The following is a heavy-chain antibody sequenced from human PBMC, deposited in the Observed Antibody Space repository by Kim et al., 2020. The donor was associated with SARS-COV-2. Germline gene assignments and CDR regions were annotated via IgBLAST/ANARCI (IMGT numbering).Heavy chain of an antibody. CDR1: GGTFSSYA. CDR2: IIPIFGTA. CDR3: AREPYRYYDSSGQFDY. J-gene: IGHJ4*02. D-gene: IGHD3-22*01. V-gene: IGHV1-69*06. Sequence: SVKVSCKASGGTFSSYAISWVRQAPGQGLEWMGGIIPIFGTANYAQKFQGRVTITADKSTSTASMELSSLRSEDTAVYYCAREPYRYYDSSGQFDYWGQ.